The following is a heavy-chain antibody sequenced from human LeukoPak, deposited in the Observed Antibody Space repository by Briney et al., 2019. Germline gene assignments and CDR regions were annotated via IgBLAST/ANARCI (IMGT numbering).Heavy chain of an antibody. J-gene: IGHJ4*02. Sequence: ASVKVSCKATGYTFTDYYMNWVRQAPGQGLEWMGWINPNSGATYSAQKFQGRVTLTRDTSISTAYMEMSRLTSDDTAVYYCARGSLRFDWLCPFDSWGQGALVTVSS. CDR3: ARGSLRFDWLCPFDS. V-gene: IGHV1-2*02. CDR2: INPNSGAT. D-gene: IGHD3-9*01. CDR1: GYTFTDYY.